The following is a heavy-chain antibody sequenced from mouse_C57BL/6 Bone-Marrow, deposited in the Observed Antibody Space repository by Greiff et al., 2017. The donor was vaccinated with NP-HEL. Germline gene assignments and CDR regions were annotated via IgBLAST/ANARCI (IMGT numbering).Heavy chain of an antibody. J-gene: IGHJ2*01. CDR1: GYTFTDYY. CDR3: ARATTIPTFYYFDY. Sequence: VQRVESGPELVKPGASVKISCKASGYTFTDYYINWVKQRPGQGLEWIGWIFPGSGSTYYNEKFKGKATLTVDKSSSTAYMLLSSLTSEDSAVYFCARATTIPTFYYFDYWGQGTTLTVSS. D-gene: IGHD2-4*01. CDR2: IFPGSGST. V-gene: IGHV1-75*01.